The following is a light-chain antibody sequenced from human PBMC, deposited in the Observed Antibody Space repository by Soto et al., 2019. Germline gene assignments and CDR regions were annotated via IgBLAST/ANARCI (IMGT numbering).Light chain of an antibody. CDR1: QSISSY. CDR2: AAS. CDR3: QQSYSSIT. J-gene: IGKJ5*01. Sequence: DIQMTQSPSSLSASVGDRVTITCRARQSISSYLNWYQQKPGKAPKLLIYAASSLQSGVPSRFSGSGSGTDFTLTISSLQHEDFATYYCQQSYSSITFGQGTRLEIK. V-gene: IGKV1-39*01.